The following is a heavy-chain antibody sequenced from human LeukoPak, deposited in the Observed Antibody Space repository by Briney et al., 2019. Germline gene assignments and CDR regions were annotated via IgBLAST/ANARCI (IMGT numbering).Heavy chain of an antibody. J-gene: IGHJ4*02. CDR2: IIPIFGTA. Sequence: SVKVSCKASGGTFSSYAISWVRQAPGQELEWKGGIIPIFGTANYAQKFQGRVTITADESTSTAYMELSSLRSEDTAVYYCATGGVYGSRSYYYWGQGTLVTVSS. V-gene: IGHV1-69*13. D-gene: IGHD3-10*01. CDR3: ATGGVYGSRSYYY. CDR1: GGTFSSYA.